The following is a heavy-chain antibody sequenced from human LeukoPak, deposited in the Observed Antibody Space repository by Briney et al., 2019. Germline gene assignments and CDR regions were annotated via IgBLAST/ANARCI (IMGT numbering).Heavy chain of an antibody. V-gene: IGHV3-15*01. Sequence: GGSLRLSCATSGFTSSDAWMTWVRQAQGKGLEWVGRIKTKGEGGTVDYAAPVKGRFTISRDDSKNTFYLQMNSLKTEDTAMYYCMSDLDNWGQGTPVTVSS. CDR3: MSDLDN. CDR2: IKTKGEGGTV. CDR1: GFTSSDAW. J-gene: IGHJ4*02.